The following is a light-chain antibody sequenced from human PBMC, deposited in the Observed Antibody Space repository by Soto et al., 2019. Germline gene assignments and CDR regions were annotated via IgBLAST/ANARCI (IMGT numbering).Light chain of an antibody. J-gene: IGKJ4*01. Sequence: DVQMTQAPSSLSASVGDRVTITCRASQGISNYLAWYQQKPGKVPKLLIYAASILQSGVPSRFSGNGSGTAVTLTISTLQPEDVANYYCQKYNSAPRTFGGGTKVEIK. V-gene: IGKV1-27*01. CDR3: QKYNSAPRT. CDR1: QGISNY. CDR2: AAS.